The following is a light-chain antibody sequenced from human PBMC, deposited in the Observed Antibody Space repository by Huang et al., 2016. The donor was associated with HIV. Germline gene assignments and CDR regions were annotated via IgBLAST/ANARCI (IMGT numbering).Light chain of an antibody. CDR1: QDIRHY. Sequence: IQMTQSPASLSASVGDRVTISCQASQDIRHYLNWYQQKPGKAPTLLIYGASNLETGVPSRFSGNGSGTDFTITISSLQSEDIATYYCQQYDNLYTFGQGTRLEIK. CDR3: QQYDNLYT. J-gene: IGKJ2*01. CDR2: GAS. V-gene: IGKV1-33*01.